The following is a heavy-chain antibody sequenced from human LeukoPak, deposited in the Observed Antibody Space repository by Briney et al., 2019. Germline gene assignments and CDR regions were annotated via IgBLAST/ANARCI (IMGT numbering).Heavy chain of an antibody. V-gene: IGHV1-46*01. CDR2: INPSGGST. CDR3: ARGGLRLGEFGY. D-gene: IGHD3-16*01. Sequence: ASVKVSCKASGYTFTSYYMHWVRQAPGQGPEWMGIINPSGGSTSYAQKFQGRVTMTRDMSTSTVYMELSSLRSEDTAVYYCARGGLRLGEFGYWGQGTLVTVSS. CDR1: GYTFTSYY. J-gene: IGHJ4*02.